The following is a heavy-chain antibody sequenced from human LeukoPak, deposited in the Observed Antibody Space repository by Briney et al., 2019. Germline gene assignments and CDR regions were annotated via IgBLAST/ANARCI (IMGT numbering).Heavy chain of an antibody. V-gene: IGHV1-46*01. CDR2: INPSGGRT. J-gene: IGHJ4*02. Sequence: ASVKVSCKASGYTFTSYYMHWVRQAPGQGLEWMGIINPSGGRTSYAQKFQGRVTMTRDMSTSTVYMELSSLRSEDTAVYYCARDLGSQLLSVASDYWGQGTLVTVSS. CDR1: GYTFTSYY. D-gene: IGHD2-2*01. CDR3: ARDLGSQLLSVASDY.